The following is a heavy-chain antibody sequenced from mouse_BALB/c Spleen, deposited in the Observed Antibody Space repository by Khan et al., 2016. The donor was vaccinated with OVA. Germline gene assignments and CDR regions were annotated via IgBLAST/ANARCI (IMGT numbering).Heavy chain of an antibody. V-gene: IGHV1-31*01. Sequence: VQLKESGPELMKPGASVKISCKASGYSFTSYYIHWVKRSLGKTLEWIGYIDPFNGGSTYNQKFKGKATLTVDESSSTAYIHLSSLTSEDSAVYYCTRHGSTSWFAYWGQGTLVTVSA. J-gene: IGHJ3*01. CDR3: TRHGSTSWFAY. CDR1: GYSFTSYY. CDR2: IDPFNGGS. D-gene: IGHD1-1*01.